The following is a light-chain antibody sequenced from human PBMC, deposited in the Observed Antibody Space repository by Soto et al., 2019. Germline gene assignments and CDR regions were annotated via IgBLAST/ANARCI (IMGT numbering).Light chain of an antibody. CDR1: QSISSW. V-gene: IGKV1-5*01. Sequence: DIQMTQSPSTLSASVGDRVTITCRASQSISSWLAWYQQKPGKAPKLLIYDASSLESGVPSRFSGSGSGTEFTLIISSLQPDDVATYYCQQYNRYSPWTFGQGTKVEIK. CDR2: DAS. CDR3: QQYNRYSPWT. J-gene: IGKJ1*01.